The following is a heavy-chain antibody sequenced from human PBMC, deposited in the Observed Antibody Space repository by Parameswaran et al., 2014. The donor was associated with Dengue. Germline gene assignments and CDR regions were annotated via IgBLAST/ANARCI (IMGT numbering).Heavy chain of an antibody. J-gene: IGHJ6*02. CDR2: INAGNGNT. CDR3: ARIYSSSSLVHYYYYYGMDV. Sequence: WVRQAPGQRLEWMGWINAGNGNTKYSQKFQGRVTITRDTSASTAYMELSSLRSEDTAVYCCARIYSSSSLVHYYYYYGMDVWGQGTTVTVSS. V-gene: IGHV1-3*01. D-gene: IGHD6-6*01.